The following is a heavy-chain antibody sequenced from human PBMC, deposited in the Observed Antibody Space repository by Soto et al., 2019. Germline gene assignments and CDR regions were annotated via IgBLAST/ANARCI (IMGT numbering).Heavy chain of an antibody. CDR3: ERDLYDSSGRHFYHDAFNI. CDR2: ISPHNDRT. J-gene: IGHJ3*02. Sequence: ASVKVSCKASGYNFTSYGISWVRQAPGQGLEWMGWISPHNDRTKYARRFQDRVTMTTETPTSTVYMELGSLRSDDTAVYYCERDLYDSSGRHFYHDAFNIWGQRTAVTLS. D-gene: IGHD3-22*01. V-gene: IGHV1-18*01. CDR1: GYNFTSYG.